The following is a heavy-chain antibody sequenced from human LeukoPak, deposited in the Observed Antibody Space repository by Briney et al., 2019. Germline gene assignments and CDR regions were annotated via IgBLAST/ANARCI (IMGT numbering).Heavy chain of an antibody. V-gene: IGHV4-39*07. CDR3: ASTTGQLAKSWFDP. CDR1: GGSISSSSYY. Sequence: PSETLSLTCTVSGGSISSSSYYWGWIRQPPGKGLEWIGSIYYSGSTYYNPSLKSRVTISVDTSKNQFSLKLSSVTAADTAVYYCASTTGQLAKSWFDPWGQGTLVTVSS. J-gene: IGHJ5*02. D-gene: IGHD6-13*01. CDR2: IYYSGST.